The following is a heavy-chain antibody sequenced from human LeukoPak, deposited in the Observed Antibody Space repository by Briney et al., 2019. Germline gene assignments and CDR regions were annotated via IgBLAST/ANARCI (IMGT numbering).Heavy chain of an antibody. Sequence: GGSLRLSCAASGLTVNSDYMNWVRQAPGKGLEWVSVIYSGGATYYADSVKGRFIIFRDNSKNTLYLQMNNLRAEDTAVYYCARGLRYFDWLTKYYYMDVWGKGTTVIISS. CDR2: IYSGGAT. CDR3: ARGLRYFDWLTKYYYMDV. J-gene: IGHJ6*03. V-gene: IGHV3-53*01. CDR1: GLTVNSDY. D-gene: IGHD3-9*01.